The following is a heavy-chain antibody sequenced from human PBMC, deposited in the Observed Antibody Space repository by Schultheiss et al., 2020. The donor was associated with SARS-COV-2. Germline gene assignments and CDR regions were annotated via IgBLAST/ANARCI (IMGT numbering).Heavy chain of an antibody. J-gene: IGHJ4*02. CDR2: IYYSGST. D-gene: IGHD1-26*01. Sequence: SETLSLTCTVSGGSISSYYCSWIRQPPGKGLEWIGYIYYSGSTNYNPSLKSRVTISVDTSKNQFSLKLSSVTAADTAVYYCARGSGSYGAYYFDYWGQGTLVTVSS. V-gene: IGHV4-59*01. CDR3: ARGSGSYGAYYFDY. CDR1: GGSISSYY.